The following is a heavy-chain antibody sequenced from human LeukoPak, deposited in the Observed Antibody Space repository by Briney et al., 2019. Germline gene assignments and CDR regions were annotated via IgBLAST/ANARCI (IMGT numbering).Heavy chain of an antibody. V-gene: IGHV1-2*06. CDR3: AREAIVVVVAEDSWFDP. CDR2: INPNSGGT. D-gene: IGHD2-15*01. Sequence: GASVKVSCKASGYTFTSYGISWVRQAPGQGLEWMGRINPNSGGTNYAQKFQGRVTMTRDTSISTAYMELSRLRSDDTAVYYCAREAIVVVVAEDSWFDPWGQGTLVTVSS. J-gene: IGHJ5*02. CDR1: GYTFTSYG.